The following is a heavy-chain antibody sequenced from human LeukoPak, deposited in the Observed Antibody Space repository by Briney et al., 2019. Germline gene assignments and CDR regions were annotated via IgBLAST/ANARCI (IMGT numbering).Heavy chain of an antibody. D-gene: IGHD3-22*01. CDR2: VSGSGGGT. CDR3: ARADTSGYIYYFDY. J-gene: IGHJ4*02. Sequence: GGSLRLSCAGSGFTFSNSAMSWVRQAPGKGLEWVSSVSGSGGGTYYADSVKGRFTISRDNSKNTLYLQVNSLRAEDTAVYYCARADTSGYIYYFDYWGQGTLVTVSS. CDR1: GFTFSNSA. V-gene: IGHV3-23*01.